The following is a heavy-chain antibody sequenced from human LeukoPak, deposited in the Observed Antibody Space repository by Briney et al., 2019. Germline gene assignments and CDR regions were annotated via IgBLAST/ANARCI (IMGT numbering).Heavy chain of an antibody. CDR1: GGSISSSNW. V-gene: IGHV4-4*02. CDR2: IYHSGST. J-gene: IGHJ4*02. D-gene: IGHD6-19*01. Sequence: SGTLSLTCAVSGGSISSSNWWSWVRQPPGKGLEWIGEIYHSGSTNYNPSLKSRVTISVDKSKNQFSLKLSSVTAADTAVYYCAREYDEDSSGWYGAYYFDYWGQGTLVTVSS. CDR3: AREYDEDSSGWYGAYYFDY.